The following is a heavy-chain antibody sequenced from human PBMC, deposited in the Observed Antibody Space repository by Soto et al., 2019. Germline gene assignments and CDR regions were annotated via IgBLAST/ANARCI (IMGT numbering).Heavy chain of an antibody. Sequence: SETLSLTCSVSGGSISSGDYYWSWIRQPPGKGLELIGYISHSGRTYYNPSLKTRVTISIDTSRNQFSLSLGFVTAADTAVYFCAIGVTYDTTGIDAFDIWGQGTMVTVS. D-gene: IGHD3-22*01. CDR1: GGSISSGDYY. J-gene: IGHJ3*02. V-gene: IGHV4-30-4*01. CDR3: AIGVTYDTTGIDAFDI. CDR2: ISHSGRT.